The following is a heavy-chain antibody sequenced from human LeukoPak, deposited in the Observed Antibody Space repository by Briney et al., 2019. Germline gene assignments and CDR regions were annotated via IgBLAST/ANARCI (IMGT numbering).Heavy chain of an antibody. Sequence: ASVKVSCKASGYTFTGYYIHWVRQAPGQGLEWMGWINANTGGTSYAQKFQDGVTMTRNTSINTAYMELSRLRSDRPAGYYRPKIRESGYPSKPFDLRGQGTMVTVSS. V-gene: IGHV1-2*02. CDR2: INANTGGT. D-gene: IGHD3-22*01. CDR1: GYTFTGYY. CDR3: PKIRESGYPSKPFDL. J-gene: IGHJ3*01.